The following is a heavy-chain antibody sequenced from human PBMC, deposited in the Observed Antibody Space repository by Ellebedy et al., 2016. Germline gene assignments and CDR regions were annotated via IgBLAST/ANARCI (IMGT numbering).Heavy chain of an antibody. J-gene: IGHJ4*02. CDR1: GFTFSTYW. D-gene: IGHD5-18*01. CDR2: IKQDGNEE. Sequence: GESLKISXAASGFTFSTYWMSWVRQAPGKGLEWVANIKQDGNEEYYVDSVKGRFTISRDNAKNSLYLQMNSLRAEDTAIYYCARDPDTANKIDYWGQGTLVTVSA. V-gene: IGHV3-7*01. CDR3: ARDPDTANKIDY.